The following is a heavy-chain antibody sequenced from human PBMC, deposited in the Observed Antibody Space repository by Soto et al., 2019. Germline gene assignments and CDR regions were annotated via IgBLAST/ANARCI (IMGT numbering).Heavy chain of an antibody. CDR1: GGSVRSSSYY. CDR2: IYYSGRT. V-gene: IGHV4-39*01. Sequence: QLRLQESGPGLVKSSETLSLTCTVSGGSVRSSSYYWGWIRQPPGKGLEWIASIYYSGRTHNNTALKSRVTISIDTYTNQFSVKMNSVTAAYTALYYCARHEGGAAAYRPLDTWGQGTLGTVSS. J-gene: IGHJ5*02. D-gene: IGHD6-13*01. CDR3: ARHEGGAAAYRPLDT.